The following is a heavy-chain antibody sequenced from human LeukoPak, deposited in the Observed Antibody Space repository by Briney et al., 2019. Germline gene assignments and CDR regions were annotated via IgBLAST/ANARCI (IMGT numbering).Heavy chain of an antibody. CDR3: ARPNDSGSYYRAFDI. CDR2: IYTSGST. V-gene: IGHV4-4*07. D-gene: IGHD3-10*01. J-gene: IGHJ3*02. Sequence: SETLSLTCTVSGGSISSYYWSWIRQPAGKGLEWIGRIYTSGSTNYNPSLKSRVTMSVDTSKNQFSLKLSSVTAADTAVYYCARPNDSGSYYRAFDIWGQGTRVTVSS. CDR1: GGSISSYY.